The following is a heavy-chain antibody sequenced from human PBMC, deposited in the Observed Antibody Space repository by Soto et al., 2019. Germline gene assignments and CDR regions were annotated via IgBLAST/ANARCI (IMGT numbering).Heavy chain of an antibody. CDR2: IYYRGST. CDR1: GGSISSYY. V-gene: IGHV4-59*01. Sequence: SETLSLTCTVSGGSISSYYWSWIRQPPGKGLEWIGYIYYRGSTNYNPSLKSRVNISVDTSKNQFSLKLSSVTAADTAVYYCASGDCSSTSCYFDYWGQGTLVTVSS. CDR3: ASGDCSSTSCYFDY. J-gene: IGHJ4*02. D-gene: IGHD2-2*01.